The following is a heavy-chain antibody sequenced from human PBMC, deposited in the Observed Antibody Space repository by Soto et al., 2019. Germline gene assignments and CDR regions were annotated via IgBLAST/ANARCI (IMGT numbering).Heavy chain of an antibody. CDR2: IIPIFGTA. CDR3: ATSAGSGSYYIRFDY. J-gene: IGHJ4*02. CDR1: GGTFSSYA. Sequence: GASVKVSCKASGGTFSSYAISWVRQAPGQGLEWMGGIIPIFGTANYAQKFQGRVTITADESTSTAYMELSSLRSEDTAVYYCATSAGSGSYYIRFDYWGQGTLVTVSS. V-gene: IGHV1-69*13. D-gene: IGHD1-26*01.